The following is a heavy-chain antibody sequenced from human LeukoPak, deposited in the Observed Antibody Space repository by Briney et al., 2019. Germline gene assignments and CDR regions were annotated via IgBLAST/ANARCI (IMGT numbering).Heavy chain of an antibody. D-gene: IGHD3-16*01. CDR3: ARVRGGLD. CDR1: GGSISSSSYY. CDR2: IYTSGST. J-gene: IGHJ4*02. Sequence: KPSETLSLTCTVSGGSISSSSYYWGWIRQPPGKGLEWIGRIYTSGSTNYNPSLKSRVTISVDRSKNQFSLKLSSVTAADTAVYYCARVRGGLDWGQGTLVTVSS. V-gene: IGHV4-61*05.